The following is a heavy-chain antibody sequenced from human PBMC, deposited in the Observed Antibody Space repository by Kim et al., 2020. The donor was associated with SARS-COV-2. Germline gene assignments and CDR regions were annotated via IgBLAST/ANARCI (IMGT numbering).Heavy chain of an antibody. CDR3: ARDRDAVND. Sequence: RTYYTPSLKSRVTISIDTSKTQFSLKLSSVTAADTAVYYCARDRDAVNDWGQGTLVTVSS. V-gene: IGHV4-39*07. J-gene: IGHJ4*02. CDR2: RT.